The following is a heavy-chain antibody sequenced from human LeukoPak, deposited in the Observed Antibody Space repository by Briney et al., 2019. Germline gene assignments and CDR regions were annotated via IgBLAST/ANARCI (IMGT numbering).Heavy chain of an antibody. V-gene: IGHV4-4*07. Sequence: SETLSLTCSVSGDSITYFYWSWIRQAAGKGLEWIGRIYTSGSPNYNPSLKSRVTMSVDTSKNQFSLKLSSVTAADTAVYYCARLSSSWYQDWYFDLWGRGTLVTVSS. CDR3: ARLSSSWYQDWYFDL. CDR2: IYTSGSP. D-gene: IGHD6-13*01. J-gene: IGHJ2*01. CDR1: GDSITYFY.